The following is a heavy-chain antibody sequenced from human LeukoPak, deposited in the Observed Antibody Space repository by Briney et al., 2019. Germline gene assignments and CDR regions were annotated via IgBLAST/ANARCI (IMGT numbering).Heavy chain of an antibody. Sequence: GGSLRLSCAASGFSFSSYWMHWVRQPRGTGLVWVSRLNNDGSSTSYADSVKSRFTISRDNAKNTLYLQIDSLRAEDTAVYYCARVLRGCSYGSDAFDIWGQGTMVTVSS. CDR3: ARVLRGCSYGSDAFDI. V-gene: IGHV3-74*01. CDR2: LNNDGSST. D-gene: IGHD5-18*01. CDR1: GFSFSSYW. J-gene: IGHJ3*02.